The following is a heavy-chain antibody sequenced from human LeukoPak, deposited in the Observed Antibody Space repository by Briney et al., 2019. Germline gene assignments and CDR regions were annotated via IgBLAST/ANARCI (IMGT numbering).Heavy chain of an antibody. J-gene: IGHJ4*02. CDR1: GGSISSGSYY. CDR2: FYISGST. CDR3: ARAGDSSGYEYYFDY. Sequence: SETLSLTCTVYGGSISSGSYYWSWIRQPAGKGLEWIGRFYISGSTNYNPSFTSRATISIDTSQNQFSLKLTSVAAVDTAVYYCARAGDSSGYEYYFDYWGQGTLVTVSS. D-gene: IGHD3-22*01. V-gene: IGHV4-61*02.